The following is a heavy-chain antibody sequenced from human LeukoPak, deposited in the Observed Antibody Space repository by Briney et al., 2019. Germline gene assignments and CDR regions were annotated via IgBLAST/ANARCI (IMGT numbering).Heavy chain of an antibody. CDR3: VKETKSQLLEYFYMDV. J-gene: IGHJ6*03. Sequence: PGGSLRLSCAASGFTFSSYGMSWVRQAPGKGLEWVSAISGGGGNTNYADSVKGRFTISRDNSKNTLYLQMNRMRAEDTAVYYCVKETKSQLLEYFYMDVWGKGTTVTISS. CDR1: GFTFSSYG. D-gene: IGHD1-26*01. CDR2: ISGGGGNT. V-gene: IGHV3-23*01.